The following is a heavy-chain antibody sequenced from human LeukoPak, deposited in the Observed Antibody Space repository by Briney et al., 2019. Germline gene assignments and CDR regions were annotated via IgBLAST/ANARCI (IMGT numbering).Heavy chain of an antibody. V-gene: IGHV4-39*07. CDR1: GFTFSSYA. Sequence: GSLRLSCAASGFTFSSYAMSWVRQAPGKGLEWIGSIYYSGSTYYNPSLKSRVTISVDTSKNQFSLKLSSVTAADTAVYYCARDGSRWFGESLGTDWGQGTLVTVSS. CDR2: IYYSGST. J-gene: IGHJ4*02. CDR3: ARDGSRWFGESLGTD. D-gene: IGHD3-10*01.